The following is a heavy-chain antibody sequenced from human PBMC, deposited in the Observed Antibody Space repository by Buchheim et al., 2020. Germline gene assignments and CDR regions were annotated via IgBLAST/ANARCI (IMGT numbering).Heavy chain of an antibody. CDR2: VNPYSGNT. Sequence: QLQLVQSGAEVKKPGASVKVSCKASGYTFTSYDINWVRQATGQGLEWMGWVNPYSGNTGYAPKFQGRVTVTRNTSITTAYMELSSLRFEDTAVYYCARGPIAADDYYFDYWGQGTL. CDR1: GYTFTSYD. V-gene: IGHV1-8*01. D-gene: IGHD6-13*01. CDR3: ARGPIAADDYYFDY. J-gene: IGHJ4*02.